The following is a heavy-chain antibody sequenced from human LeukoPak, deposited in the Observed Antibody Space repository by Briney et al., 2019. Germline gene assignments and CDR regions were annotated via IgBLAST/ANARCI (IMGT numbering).Heavy chain of an antibody. J-gene: IGHJ6*02. V-gene: IGHV3-33*01. CDR1: GFTFSRHG. CDR3: ARENFWSGSPDDDYGMDV. Sequence: GGSLRLSCAASGFTFSRHGMHWVRRAPGKGLEWVAVIWYDGRNKYHADSVQGRFTISRDNSKNTLYLQMNSLRAEDTAVYYCARENFWSGSPDDDYGMDVWGQGTTVTVSS. D-gene: IGHD3-3*01. CDR2: IWYDGRNK.